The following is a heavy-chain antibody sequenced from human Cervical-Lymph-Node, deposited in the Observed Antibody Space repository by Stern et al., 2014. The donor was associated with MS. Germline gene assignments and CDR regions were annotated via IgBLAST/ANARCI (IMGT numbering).Heavy chain of an antibody. CDR1: GFTFSSYA. Sequence: VQLXXXGGGVVQPGRSLRLSCAASGFTFSSYAMHWVRQAPGKGLEXVAVISYDGSNKYYADSVKGRFTISRDNSKNTLYLQMNSLRAEDTAVYYCAVPSAWQSIWYYFDYWGQGTLVTVSS. J-gene: IGHJ4*02. V-gene: IGHV3-30*01. CDR3: AVPSAWQSIWYYFDY. CDR2: ISYDGSNK. D-gene: IGHD3-3*01.